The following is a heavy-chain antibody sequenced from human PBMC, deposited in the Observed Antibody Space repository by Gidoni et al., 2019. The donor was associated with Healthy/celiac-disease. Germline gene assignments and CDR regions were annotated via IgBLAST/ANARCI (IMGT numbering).Heavy chain of an antibody. CDR3: ARQGFVVVVPAASTFDY. Sequence: QLQLQESGPGLVKPSETLSLTCTVSGGSISSSSYYWGWIRQPPGKGLEWIGSIYYSGSTYYNPSLKSRVTISVDTSKNQFSLKLSSVTAADTAVYYCARQGFVVVVPAASTFDYWGQGTLVTVSS. V-gene: IGHV4-39*01. CDR1: GGSISSSSYY. J-gene: IGHJ4*02. D-gene: IGHD2-2*01. CDR2: IYYSGST.